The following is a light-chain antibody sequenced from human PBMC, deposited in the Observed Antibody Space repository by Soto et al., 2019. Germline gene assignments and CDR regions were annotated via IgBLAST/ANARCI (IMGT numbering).Light chain of an antibody. V-gene: IGKV3-11*01. J-gene: IGKJ2*01. CDR3: QQRSSWPYT. CDR2: DTS. CDR1: QSVSSY. Sequence: EMVLTQSPATLSLSPGERATLSCRASQSVSSYLAWYQQKPGQPPRLLIYDTSNRATGIPARLSGSGSGTDFTLTISSLEPEDFAVYYCQQRSSWPYTFGQGTKLEIK.